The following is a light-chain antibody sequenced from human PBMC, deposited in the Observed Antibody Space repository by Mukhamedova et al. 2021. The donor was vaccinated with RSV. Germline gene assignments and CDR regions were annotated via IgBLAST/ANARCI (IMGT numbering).Light chain of an antibody. Sequence: QSGVPSRFSGGGSGTNFTLTISNLQPEDFATYYCQRANTLYSFTFGPGTKVDIK. V-gene: IGKV1-12*01. J-gene: IGKJ3*01. CDR3: QRANTLYSFT.